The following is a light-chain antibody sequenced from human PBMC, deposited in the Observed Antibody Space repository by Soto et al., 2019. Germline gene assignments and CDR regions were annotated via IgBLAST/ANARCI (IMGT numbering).Light chain of an antibody. V-gene: IGLV1-44*01. CDR3: AAWDDSLKGWV. CDR1: SSNIGSDH. CDR2: ANN. Sequence: QSVLTQPPSASGTPGQRVTISCSGSSSNIGSDHVNWYQQVPGTAPKLLIYANNQRPSGVPDRFSVSQSGTSASLAIDGLQSEDEADYYCAAWDDSLKGWVFGGGTKLTVL. J-gene: IGLJ3*02.